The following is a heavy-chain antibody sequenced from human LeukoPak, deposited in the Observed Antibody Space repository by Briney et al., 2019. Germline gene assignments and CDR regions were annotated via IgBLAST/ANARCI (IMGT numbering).Heavy chain of an antibody. CDR1: GFTFDDYA. V-gene: IGHV3-43*02. Sequence: GGSLRLSCAASGFTFDDYAMHWVRQAPGKGLEWVSLISGDGGSTYYADSVRGRFTISRDNSKNSLYLQMNSLRIEDTALYYCAKGDGYNLRYWGQGTLVTVSS. J-gene: IGHJ4*02. CDR2: ISGDGGST. D-gene: IGHD5-24*01. CDR3: AKGDGYNLRY.